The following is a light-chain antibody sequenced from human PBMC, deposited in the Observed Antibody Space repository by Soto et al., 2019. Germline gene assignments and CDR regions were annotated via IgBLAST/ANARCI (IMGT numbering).Light chain of an antibody. V-gene: IGKV3-20*01. CDR3: MQFGSSPGYT. CDR2: GAS. Sequence: EIVLTQSPGTLSLSPGERATLSCRASQSINSRYLAWYQQKTGQAPRLLIYGASSRATGIADRLSGSGSGTDFTLTISRLEPEDFAGYYCMQFGSSPGYTFGPGTIVDIK. J-gene: IGKJ3*01. CDR1: QSINSRY.